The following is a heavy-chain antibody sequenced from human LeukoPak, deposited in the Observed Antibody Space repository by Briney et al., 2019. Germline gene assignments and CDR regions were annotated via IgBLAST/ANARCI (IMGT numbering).Heavy chain of an antibody. CDR3: ARSSLLWFGEPSNWFDP. Sequence: ASVKVSCKASGYTFTGYYMHWVRQAPGQGLEWMGWINPNSGGTNYAQKFQGWVTMTRDTSISTAYMELSRLRSDDTAVYYCARSSLLWFGEPSNWFDPWGQGTLVTVSS. CDR2: INPNSGGT. CDR1: GYTFTGYY. D-gene: IGHD3-10*01. V-gene: IGHV1-2*04. J-gene: IGHJ5*02.